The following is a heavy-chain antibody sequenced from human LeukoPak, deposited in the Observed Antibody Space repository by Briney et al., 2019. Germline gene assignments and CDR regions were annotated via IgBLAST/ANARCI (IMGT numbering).Heavy chain of an antibody. V-gene: IGHV3-23*01. CDR3: ARGASVVAGSDNAFDI. CDR1: GFTFSSYG. D-gene: IGHD6-19*01. CDR2: ISGSGGST. J-gene: IGHJ3*02. Sequence: GGSLRLSCAASGFTFSSYGMSWVRQAPGKGLEWVSAISGSGGSTYYADSVKGRFTISRDNARKSLYLQMNSLRADDTAVYYCARGASVVAGSDNAFDIWGQGTMVTVSS.